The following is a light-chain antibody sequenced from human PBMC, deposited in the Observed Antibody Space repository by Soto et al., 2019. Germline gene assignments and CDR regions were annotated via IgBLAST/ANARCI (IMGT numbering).Light chain of an antibody. CDR1: QSIGDW. J-gene: IGKJ1*01. V-gene: IGKV1-5*03. CDR2: KAS. CDR3: QQYNGNSET. Sequence: DIQMTQSPSTLSASVGDRVTITCRASQSIGDWLAWHQQRPGKAPKFLIYKASRLQSGVPSRFSGSGSGTEFTLTIGSLQPDDFATYYCQQYNGNSETFGQGAKVEIK.